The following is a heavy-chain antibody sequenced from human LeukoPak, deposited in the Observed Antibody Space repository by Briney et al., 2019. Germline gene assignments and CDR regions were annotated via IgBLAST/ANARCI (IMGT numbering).Heavy chain of an antibody. CDR2: ISSNGGST. Sequence: PGGSLRLSCAASGFIFSDYYMTWIRQAPGKGLEYVSAISSNGGSTYYADSVKGRFTISRDNSKNTLYLQMSSLRAEDTAVYYCVKVLIPVSTIFHQTFDYWGQGTLVTVSS. D-gene: IGHD3-9*01. J-gene: IGHJ4*02. CDR3: VKVLIPVSTIFHQTFDY. CDR1: GFIFSDYY. V-gene: IGHV3-64D*06.